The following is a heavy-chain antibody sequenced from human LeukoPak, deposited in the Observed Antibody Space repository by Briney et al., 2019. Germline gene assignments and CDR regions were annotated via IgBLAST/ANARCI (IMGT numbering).Heavy chain of an antibody. D-gene: IGHD1-1*01. CDR1: GFTFRNYW. V-gene: IGHV3-72*01. CDR2: SRNKARSYTT. J-gene: IGHJ4*02. CDR3: ARVKKENGGTTNFDY. Sequence: GGSLRLSCAASGFTFRNYWMSWVRQAPGKGLEWVGRSRNKARSYTTSYAASVKGRFTISRDDSKKSVDLQMSSLKSEDTAVYYCARVKKENGGTTNFDYWGQGTLVTVSS.